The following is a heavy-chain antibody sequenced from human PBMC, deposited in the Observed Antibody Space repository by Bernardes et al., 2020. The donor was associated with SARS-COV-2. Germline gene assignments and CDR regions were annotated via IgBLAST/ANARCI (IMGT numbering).Heavy chain of an antibody. CDR1: GFSLTTSGVG. V-gene: IGHV2-5*01. Sequence: SGPTLVKPTQTLTLTCTFSGFSLTTSGVGVGWIRQPPGKALEWLSLIYWNDDRRYSPSLKSRLTITKDTSKNQVVLTMTNMDPVDTATYYCAHMRVSYLPTAYWGQGTLVTVSS. CDR2: IYWNDDR. J-gene: IGHJ4*02. D-gene: IGHD3-16*02. CDR3: AHMRVSYLPTAY.